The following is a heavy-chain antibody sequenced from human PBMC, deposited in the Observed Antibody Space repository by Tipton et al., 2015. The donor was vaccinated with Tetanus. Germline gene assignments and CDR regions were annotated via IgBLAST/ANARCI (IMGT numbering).Heavy chain of an antibody. CDR3: ARDQARGARGWNYFDY. V-gene: IGHV4-31*03. Sequence: GLVKPSQTLSLTCSVSGGSISSGGYYWSWIRQHPGKGLEWIGDIYFSGSTYDNPPLKSRVTISVDTSKNQFSLKLNSVTAADTAVYYCARDQARGARGWNYFDYWGQGTLVTVSS. J-gene: IGHJ4*02. CDR1: GGSISSGGYY. CDR2: IYFSGST. D-gene: IGHD1-26*01.